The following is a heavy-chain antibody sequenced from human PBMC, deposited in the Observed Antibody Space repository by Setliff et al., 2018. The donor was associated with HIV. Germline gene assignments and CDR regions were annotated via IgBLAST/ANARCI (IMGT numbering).Heavy chain of an antibody. D-gene: IGHD2-2*01. J-gene: IGHJ6*02. CDR1: GGTFSSFA. V-gene: IGHV1-69*13. CDR2: ITPIFGTT. CDR3: AGGYCSSTSCSLYYGMDV. Sequence: SVKVSCKASGGTFSSFAISWVRQAPGQGLEWMGGITPIFGTTNYAQKFQGRVTITADESTSTAYMELSSLRSEDTAVYYCAGGYCSSTSCSLYYGMDVWGQGTMVTVSS.